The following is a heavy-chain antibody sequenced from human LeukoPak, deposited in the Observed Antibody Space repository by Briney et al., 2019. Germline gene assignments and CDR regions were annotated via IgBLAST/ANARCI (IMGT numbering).Heavy chain of an antibody. CDR1: GYTLTELS. CDR3: ATGPRRGSYILGY. J-gene: IGHJ4*02. Sequence: ASVKVSCKVSGYTLTELSMHWVRRATGKGLEWMGGFDPEDGETIYAQKFQGRVTMTEDTSTDTAYMELSSLRSEDTAVYYCATGPRRGSYILGYWGQGTLVTVSS. D-gene: IGHD1-26*01. V-gene: IGHV1-24*01. CDR2: FDPEDGET.